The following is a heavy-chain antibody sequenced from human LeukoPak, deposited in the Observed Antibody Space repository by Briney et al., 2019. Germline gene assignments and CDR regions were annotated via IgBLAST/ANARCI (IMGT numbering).Heavy chain of an antibody. V-gene: IGHV1-2*06. J-gene: IGHJ4*02. D-gene: IGHD6-13*01. CDR3: ARGEYSSSWDHYYFDY. CDR2: INPNSGGT. Sequence: ASVKVSCKASGYTFTGYYMHWVRQAPGQGLEWMGRINPNSGGTDYAQTFQGRVTMTRDTSITTAYLEVSSLRSDDTAVYYCARGEYSSSWDHYYFDYWGQGTLVTVSS. CDR1: GYTFTGYY.